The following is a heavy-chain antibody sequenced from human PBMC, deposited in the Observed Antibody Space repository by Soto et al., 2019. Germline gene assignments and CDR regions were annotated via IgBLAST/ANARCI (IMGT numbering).Heavy chain of an antibody. D-gene: IGHD1-7*01. CDR2: IYYSGST. J-gene: IGHJ3*02. CDR3: ARLQGWVITGTTTHAFDI. V-gene: IGHV4-39*01. Sequence: SETLSLTCTVSGGSISSSSYYWGWIRQPPGKGLEWIGSIYYSGSTYYNPSLKSRVTISVDTSKNQFSLKLSSVTAADTAVYYCARLQGWVITGTTTHAFDIWGQGTMVTVSS. CDR1: GGSISSSSYY.